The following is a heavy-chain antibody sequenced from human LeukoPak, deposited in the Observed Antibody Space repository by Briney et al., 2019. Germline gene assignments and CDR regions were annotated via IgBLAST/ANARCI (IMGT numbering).Heavy chain of an antibody. J-gene: IGHJ4*02. V-gene: IGHV4-59*07. CDR2: VYHTGST. CDR1: GHSLSRHY. CDR3: VRSAHDSGYSPFHS. Sequence: SDTLSLTCTVSGHSLSRHYWRWIRQPPPKGLQWIGYVYHTGSTNYNPSLKSWSAVSVDMSKNEFSLKLSSVTAADTAVYYCVRSAHDSGYSPFHSWGEGTLVTVSS. D-gene: IGHD3-22*01.